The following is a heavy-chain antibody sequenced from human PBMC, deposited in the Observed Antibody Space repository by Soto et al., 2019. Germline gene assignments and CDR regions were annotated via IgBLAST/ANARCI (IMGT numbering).Heavy chain of an antibody. CDR1: GYTFTSYD. CDR2: MNPNSGNT. CDR3: ARFGVVVAAGDY. V-gene: IGHV1-8*01. Sequence: ASVKVSCKASGYTFTSYDINWVRQATGQGLEWMGWMNPNSGNTGYAQKFQGRVTMTRNTSISTAYMELRSLRSDDTAVYYCARFGVVVAAGDYWGQGTLVTVSS. D-gene: IGHD2-15*01. J-gene: IGHJ4*02.